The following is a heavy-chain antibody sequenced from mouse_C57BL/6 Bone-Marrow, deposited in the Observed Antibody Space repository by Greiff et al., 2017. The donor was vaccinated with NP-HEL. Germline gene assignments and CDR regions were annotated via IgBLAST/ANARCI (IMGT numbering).Heavy chain of an antibody. Sequence: DVMLVESGGGLVKPGGSLKLSCAASGFTFSSYAMSWVRQTPEKRLEWVATISDGGSYTYYPDNVKGRFTISRDNAKNNLYLQMSHLKSEDTAMYYCARGGYYPFAYWGQGTLVTVSA. V-gene: IGHV5-4*03. CDR1: GFTFSSYA. D-gene: IGHD2-3*01. CDR2: ISDGGSYT. CDR3: ARGGYYPFAY. J-gene: IGHJ3*01.